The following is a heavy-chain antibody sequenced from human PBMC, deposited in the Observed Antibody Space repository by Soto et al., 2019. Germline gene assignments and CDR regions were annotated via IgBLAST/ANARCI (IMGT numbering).Heavy chain of an antibody. CDR2: IYYSGST. CDR1: GGSISSGGYY. V-gene: IGHV4-31*03. J-gene: IGHJ4*02. Sequence: SETLSLTCTVSGGSISSGGYYWSWIRQHPGKGLEWIGYIYYSGSTYYNPSLKSRVTILVDTSKNQFSLKLSSVTAADTAVYYCARAREGAIDYWGQGTLVTVSS. CDR3: ARAREGAIDY.